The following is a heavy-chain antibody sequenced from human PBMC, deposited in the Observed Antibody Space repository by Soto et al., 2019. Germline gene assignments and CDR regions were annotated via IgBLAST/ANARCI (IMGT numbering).Heavy chain of an antibody. CDR2: IYPGDYET. Sequence: GESLKISCQYSGYTFSNFWIAWVRQLPGKGLEWMGIIYPGDYETRYSPSFHGKVTISADRSIGTAYLQWSSLEASDSAFYFCARSPRSSPYFDYWGHGALVTVSS. D-gene: IGHD6-13*01. J-gene: IGHJ4*01. CDR1: GYTFSNFW. V-gene: IGHV5-51*01. CDR3: ARSPRSSPYFDY.